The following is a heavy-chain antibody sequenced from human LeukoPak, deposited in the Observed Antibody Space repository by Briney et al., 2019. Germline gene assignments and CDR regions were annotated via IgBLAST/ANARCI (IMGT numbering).Heavy chain of an antibody. J-gene: IGHJ4*02. CDR2: IKSKTDDGTT. CDR1: GFTLSNAW. D-gene: IGHD3-10*01. Sequence: GGSLRLSCAVSGFTLSNAWMSWVRQAPGKGLEWVGRIKSKTDDGTTDYAAPVKGRFTITRDDSKNTLYLQMNSLKPEDTAVFYCTSSITMAPEYYWGQGTLVTVSS. CDR3: TSSITMAPEYY. V-gene: IGHV3-15*01.